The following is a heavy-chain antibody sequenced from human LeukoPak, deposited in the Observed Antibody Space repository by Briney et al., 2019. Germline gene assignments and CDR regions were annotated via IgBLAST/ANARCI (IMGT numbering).Heavy chain of an antibody. Sequence: SETLSLTCSVSGGSISSGRFYWNWIRQPAGTGLDWLGHVYSSGSAKYNPSLKSRVTISLDTSKNQLSLKLNSVTADDTAVYYCSRGPENPLNWYFDLWGRGTLVTVSS. V-gene: IGHV4-61*09. J-gene: IGHJ2*01. CDR2: VYSSGSA. CDR3: SRGPENPLNWYFDL. D-gene: IGHD1-14*01. CDR1: GGSISSGRFY.